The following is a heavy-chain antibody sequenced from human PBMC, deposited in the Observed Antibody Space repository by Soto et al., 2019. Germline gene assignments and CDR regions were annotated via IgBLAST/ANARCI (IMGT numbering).Heavy chain of an antibody. CDR1: GGTFSSYA. J-gene: IGHJ4*02. CDR2: IIPIFGTA. V-gene: IGHV1-69*13. Sequence: GASVKVSCKASGGTFSSYAISWVRQAPGQGLEWMGGIIPIFGTANYAQKFQGRVTITADESTSTAYMELSSLRSEDTAVYYCASSYYDYVWGSYRYSEFDYWGQGTLVTVSS. CDR3: ASSYYDYVWGSYRYSEFDY. D-gene: IGHD3-16*02.